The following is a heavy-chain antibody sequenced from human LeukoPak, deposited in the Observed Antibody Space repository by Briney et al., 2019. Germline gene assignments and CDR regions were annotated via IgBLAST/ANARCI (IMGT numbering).Heavy chain of an antibody. Sequence: GASVKVSCKASGYTFTSYGISWVRQAPGQGLEWMGWISAYNGNTNYAQKLQGRVTMTTDTSASTAYMELSSLRSEDMAVYYCARAPGLVRLIVDWFDPWGQGTLVTVSS. CDR2: ISAYNGNT. J-gene: IGHJ5*02. D-gene: IGHD6-19*01. CDR1: GYTFTSYG. CDR3: ARAPGLVRLIVDWFDP. V-gene: IGHV1-18*03.